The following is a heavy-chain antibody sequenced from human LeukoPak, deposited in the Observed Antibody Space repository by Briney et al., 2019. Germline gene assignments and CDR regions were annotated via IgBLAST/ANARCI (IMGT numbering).Heavy chain of an antibody. J-gene: IGHJ4*02. CDR2: IGSSGATQ. Sequence: GGSLRLSCAASGFTFSNYAMRWVRQAPGKGLQWVSAIGSSGATQHYADAVNGRFTISRDNSKNTVYLQMNSLRGEDTAVYYCARVFSTYYFDYWGQGTLVTVSS. D-gene: IGHD3-3*02. CDR1: GFTFSNYA. CDR3: ARVFSTYYFDY. V-gene: IGHV3-23*01.